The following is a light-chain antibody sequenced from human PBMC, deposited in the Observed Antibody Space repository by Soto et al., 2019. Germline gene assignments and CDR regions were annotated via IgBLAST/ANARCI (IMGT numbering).Light chain of an antibody. V-gene: IGKV3-20*01. Sequence: EIVLTQSPDTLSLSPGERATLSCRASHSVSSSYLAWYQQKPGQAPRLLIYGASSRATGIPDRFSGSGSGTDVDHTNTRLEAEEFAVYFCQQYCSAPLTFGEGTKVEIK. CDR3: QQYCSAPLT. J-gene: IGKJ1*01. CDR1: HSVSSSY. CDR2: GAS.